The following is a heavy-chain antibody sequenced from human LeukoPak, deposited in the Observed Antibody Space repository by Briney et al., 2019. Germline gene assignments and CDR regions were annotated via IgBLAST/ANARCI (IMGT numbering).Heavy chain of an antibody. CDR2: IKTKSEGGTK. V-gene: IGHV3-15*07. D-gene: IGHD3-9*01. Sequence: PGRSLRLSCAASGFTFTNAWMHWVRQAPGKGLEWVGRIKTKSEGGTKDYAAPVRGRFTISRDDSENTLYLQMNSLKTEDTALYYCSTDQGGDILTGCWGQGTLVTVSS. CDR1: GFTFTNAW. CDR3: STDQGGDILTGC. J-gene: IGHJ4*02.